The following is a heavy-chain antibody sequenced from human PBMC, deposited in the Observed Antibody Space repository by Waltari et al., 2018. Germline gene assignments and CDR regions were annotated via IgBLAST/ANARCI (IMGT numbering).Heavy chain of an antibody. D-gene: IGHD3-3*01. CDR2: IRQDYGV. CDR1: GFSFTTYS. CDR3: ARWRGQQSEFDS. Sequence: EVQLVESGGGLVQPGGSLRLSCAASGFSFTTYSMAWVRQAPGKGLGWVSNIRQDYGVKYVDSGKGRFTISRDSAKNSMYLQMNSLRAEDTAMYYCARWRGQQSEFDSWGPGTLVTVSS. J-gene: IGHJ4*02. V-gene: IGHV3-7*03.